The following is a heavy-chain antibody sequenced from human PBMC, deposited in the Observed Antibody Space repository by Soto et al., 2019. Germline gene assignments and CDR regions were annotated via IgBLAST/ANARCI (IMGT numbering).Heavy chain of an antibody. J-gene: IGHJ3*02. V-gene: IGHV4-30-4*01. CDR3: AREGHYSDSSGYSKGDAFDI. CDR2: IYYSGST. Sequence: QVQLQESGPGLVKPSQTLSLTCTVSGGSISSGDYYWSWIRQPPGKGLEWIGYIYYSGSTYYNPYLKSRVTISVDTSKNQFSLKLSSVSAADTAVYYCAREGHYSDSSGYSKGDAFDIWGQGTMVTVSS. D-gene: IGHD3-22*01. CDR1: GGSISSGDYY.